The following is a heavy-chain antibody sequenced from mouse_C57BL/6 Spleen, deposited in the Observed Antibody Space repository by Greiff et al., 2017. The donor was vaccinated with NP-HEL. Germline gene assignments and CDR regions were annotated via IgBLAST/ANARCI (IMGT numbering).Heavy chain of an antibody. CDR3: ARDGSSSWFAY. D-gene: IGHD1-1*01. J-gene: IGHJ3*01. CDR2: IDPEDGET. Sequence: EVHLVESGAELVKPGASVKLSCTASGFNIKDYYMHWVKQRTEQGLEWIGRIDPEDGETKYAPKFQGKATLTVDKSSSTAYMQLSSLTSEDSAVYYCARDGSSSWFAYWGQGTLVTVSA. CDR1: GFNIKDYY. V-gene: IGHV14-2*01.